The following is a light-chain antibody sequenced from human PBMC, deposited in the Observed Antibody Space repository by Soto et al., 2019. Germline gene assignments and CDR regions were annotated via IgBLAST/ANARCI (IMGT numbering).Light chain of an antibody. CDR2: TAS. Sequence: DIQMTQSPATLSASVGDRVSITCRASQSISSWLAWYQQKPGQAPKLLIYTASCLESGVPSRFSGSGSGTEFTLTISSLQPDDFATYYCQQYSSFPSLTFGGGTKVEIK. CDR1: QSISSW. J-gene: IGKJ4*01. V-gene: IGKV1-5*03. CDR3: QQYSSFPSLT.